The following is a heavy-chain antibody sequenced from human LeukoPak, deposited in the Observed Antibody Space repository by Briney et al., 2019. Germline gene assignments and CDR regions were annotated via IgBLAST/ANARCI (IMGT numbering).Heavy chain of an antibody. D-gene: IGHD6-13*01. CDR3: ARAGRSGSSFPWDY. CDR1: GVSISSRNNY. V-gene: IGHV4-39*01. J-gene: IGHJ4*02. CDR2: ISSTGGI. Sequence: PSETLSLTCTVSGVSISSRNNYWACIRQPPGKGLDSIGSISSTGGIFYNPSLKRGVSISVDTSTNQFFLKMSSVTAADTALYYCARAGRSGSSFPWDYWGQGTLVTVSS.